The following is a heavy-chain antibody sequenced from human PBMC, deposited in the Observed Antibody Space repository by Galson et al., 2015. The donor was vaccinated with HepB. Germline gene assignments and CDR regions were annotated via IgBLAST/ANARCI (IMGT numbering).Heavy chain of an antibody. CDR1: GGSISSSSYY. J-gene: IGHJ4*02. V-gene: IGHV4-39*01. CDR3: ARGTSNYDSSGSADY. CDR2: IYYSGST. Sequence: LSLTCTVSGGSISSSSYYWGWIRQPPGKGLEWIGSIYYSGSTYYNPSLKSRVTISVDTSKNQFSLKLSSVTAADTAVYYCARGTSNYDSSGSADYWGQGTLVTVSS. D-gene: IGHD3-22*01.